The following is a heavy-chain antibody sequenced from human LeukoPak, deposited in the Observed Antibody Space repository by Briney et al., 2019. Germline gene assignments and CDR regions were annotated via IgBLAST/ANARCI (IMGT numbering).Heavy chain of an antibody. J-gene: IGHJ6*04. V-gene: IGHV3-48*03. CDR1: GFTFSSYE. Sequence: GGSLRLSCAASGFTFSSYEMNWVRQAPGKGLEWVSYISSSGSTIYYADSVKGRFAISRDNAKNSLYQQMNRLRAEDTAVYYCAELGITMIGGVWGKGTTVTISS. CDR2: ISSSGSTI. D-gene: IGHD3-10*02. CDR3: AELGITMIGGV.